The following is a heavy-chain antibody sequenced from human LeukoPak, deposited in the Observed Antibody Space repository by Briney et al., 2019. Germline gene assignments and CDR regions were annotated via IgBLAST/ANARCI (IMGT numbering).Heavy chain of an antibody. Sequence: PSETLSLTCAVYGGSFNYFWSWVRQTPGKGLEWIGEINHSGDTNYNPSLKSRVTISVDTSKNQFSLKFSSVTAADTALYWCARHNAPRRVGFDFWGQGILVTVSS. CDR2: INHSGDT. CDR1: GGSFNYF. CDR3: ARHNAPRRVGFDF. J-gene: IGHJ4*02. D-gene: IGHD2-2*01. V-gene: IGHV4-34*01.